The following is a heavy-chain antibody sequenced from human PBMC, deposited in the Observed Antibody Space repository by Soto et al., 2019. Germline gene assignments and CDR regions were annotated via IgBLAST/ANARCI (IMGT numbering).Heavy chain of an antibody. CDR3: ARAYDSSGYEYHGFDY. J-gene: IGHJ4*02. Sequence: ASVKVSCKASGYTFTSYAMHWVRQAPGQRLEWMGWINAGNGNTKYSQKFQSRVTITRDTSASTAYMELSSLRSEDTAVYYCARAYDSSGYEYHGFDYWGQGTLVTVSS. V-gene: IGHV1-3*01. CDR1: GYTFTSYA. CDR2: INAGNGNT. D-gene: IGHD3-22*01.